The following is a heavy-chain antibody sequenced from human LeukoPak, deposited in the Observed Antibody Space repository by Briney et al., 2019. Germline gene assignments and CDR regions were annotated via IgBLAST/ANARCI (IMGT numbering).Heavy chain of an antibody. V-gene: IGHV1-2*06. J-gene: IGHJ4*02. CDR1: GYTFTGYY. Sequence: ASVKASCRASGYTFTGYYMHWVRQAPGQGLEWMGRINPNSGGTNYAQKFQGRVTMTRDTSISTAYMELSRLRSDDTAVYYCARDPYFEGSSNFDYWGQGTLVTVSS. D-gene: IGHD1-26*01. CDR2: INPNSGGT. CDR3: ARDPYFEGSSNFDY.